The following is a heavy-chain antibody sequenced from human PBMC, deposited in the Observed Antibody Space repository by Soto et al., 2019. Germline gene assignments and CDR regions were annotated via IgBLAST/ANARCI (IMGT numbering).Heavy chain of an antibody. CDR3: ARDLTVLLLPTPSDRPDPFDY. V-gene: IGHV1-18*04. CDR2: ISSYDGNT. CDR1: GDTFTSYG. Sequence: ASVKVSCKASGDTFTSYGISWVRQAPGQGLEWMGWISSYDGNTNYAQKLQGRVNMTTDTSTSTAYMELRRLRSDDTAVYYCARDLTVLLLPTPSDRPDPFDYGGQGSLVTVFS. D-gene: IGHD3-10*01. J-gene: IGHJ4*02.